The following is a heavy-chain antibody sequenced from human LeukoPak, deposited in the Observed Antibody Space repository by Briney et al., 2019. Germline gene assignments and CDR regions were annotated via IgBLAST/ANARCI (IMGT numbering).Heavy chain of an antibody. Sequence: SETLSLTCAVYGGSFSGYYCSWIRQPPGKGLEWIGEINHSGSTNYNPSLKSRVTISVDTSKNQFSLKLSSVTAADTAVYYCARGKRTYYDILTGHSRFDYWGQGTLVTVSS. CDR3: ARGKRTYYDILTGHSRFDY. D-gene: IGHD3-9*01. J-gene: IGHJ4*02. CDR2: INHSGST. CDR1: GGSFSGYY. V-gene: IGHV4-34*01.